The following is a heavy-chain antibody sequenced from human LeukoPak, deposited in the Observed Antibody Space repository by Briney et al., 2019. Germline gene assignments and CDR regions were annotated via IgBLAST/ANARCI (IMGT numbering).Heavy chain of an antibody. CDR2: IYPGDSDT. V-gene: IGHV5-51*01. D-gene: IGHD3-22*01. J-gene: IGHJ5*02. CDR3: ARTNYYDSSGPPRWFDP. CDR1: GYSFTSYS. Sequence: GESLKISCKGSGYSFTSYSIGWVRQMPGKGLEWMGIIYPGDSDTRYSPSFQGQVTISADKSISTAYLQWSSLKASDTAMYYCARTNYYDSSGPPRWFDPWGQGTLVAVSS.